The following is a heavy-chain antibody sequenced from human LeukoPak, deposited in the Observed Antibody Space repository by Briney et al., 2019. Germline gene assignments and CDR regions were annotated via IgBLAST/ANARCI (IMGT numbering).Heavy chain of an antibody. CDR1: GFTFSSYA. V-gene: IGHV3-23*01. J-gene: IGHJ4*02. CDR2: ISGSGGST. Sequence: GGSLRLSRAASGFTFSSYAMSWVRQAPGKGLEWVSAISGSGGSTYYADSVKGRFTISRDNSKNTLYLQMNSLRAEDTAVYYCAKDMAKYYDFWSGYYLFDYWGQGTLVTVSS. D-gene: IGHD3-3*01. CDR3: AKDMAKYYDFWSGYYLFDY.